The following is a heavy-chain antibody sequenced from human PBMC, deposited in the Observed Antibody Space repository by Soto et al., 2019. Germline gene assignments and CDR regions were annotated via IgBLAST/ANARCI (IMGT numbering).Heavy chain of an antibody. CDR1: GGIFGDFS. D-gene: IGHD6-13*01. J-gene: IGHJ6*02. CDR3: ASSLRMPGIGNYYYGMDV. V-gene: IGHV1-69*13. Sequence: SVKVSCKASGGIFGDFSFSWVRQAPGQGLEWMGGIMPIFGGPDYAQRFRGRVTITADEVTRTAFMELRGLTSEDTATYYCASSLRMPGIGNYYYGMDVWGQGTKVTVSS. CDR2: IMPIFGGP.